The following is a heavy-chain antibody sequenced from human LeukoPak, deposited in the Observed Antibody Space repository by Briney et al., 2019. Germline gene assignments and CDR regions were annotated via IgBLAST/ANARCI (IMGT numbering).Heavy chain of an antibody. D-gene: IGHD3-3*01. CDR1: GGSIRSSNYY. CDR2: IYYSGST. Sequence: SETLSLTCTVSGGSIRSSNYYWGWIRQPPGEGLEWIGSIYYSGSTYYNPSLKSRVTISVDTSKNHFSLKVSSVTAADTAVDYGGRQGPIPIFGVPRGYYMDVWGKGTTVTVSS. CDR3: GRQGPIPIFGVPRGYYMDV. J-gene: IGHJ6*03. V-gene: IGHV4-39*02.